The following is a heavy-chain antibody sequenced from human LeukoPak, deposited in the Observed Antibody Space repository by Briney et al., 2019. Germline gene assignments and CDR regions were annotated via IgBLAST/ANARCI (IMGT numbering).Heavy chain of an antibody. CDR2: FFSTGRT. V-gene: IGHV4-39*01. Sequence: PLETPCLTCNVSGGSVSSSNHHWAWGRQSPGMGLEWVGTFFSTGRTSQNPDPSLKGRVALSVDTSRNQFSLQLRSLTAADTAIFYCASSPGSSTSWYHFDNWGQGTLVTVSS. D-gene: IGHD6-13*01. J-gene: IGHJ4*02. CDR3: ASSPGSSTSWYHFDN. CDR1: GGSVSSSNHH.